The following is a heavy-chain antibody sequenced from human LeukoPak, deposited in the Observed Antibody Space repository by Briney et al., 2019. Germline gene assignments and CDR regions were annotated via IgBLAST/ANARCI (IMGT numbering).Heavy chain of an antibody. CDR2: IYYSGST. Sequence: PSETLSLTCTVSGGSISSYYWSWIRQPPGKGLEWIGYIYYSGSTNYNPSLKSRVTISVDTSKNQFSLKLSSVTAADTAVYYCAREDLSGSYYDAFDIWGQGTMVTVSS. CDR3: AREDLSGSYYDAFDI. V-gene: IGHV4-59*01. J-gene: IGHJ3*02. CDR1: GGSISSYY. D-gene: IGHD1-26*01.